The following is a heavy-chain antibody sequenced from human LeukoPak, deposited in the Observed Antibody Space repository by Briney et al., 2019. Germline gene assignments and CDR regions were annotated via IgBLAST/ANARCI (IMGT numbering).Heavy chain of an antibody. V-gene: IGHV3-7*01. D-gene: IGHD2-15*01. CDR3: ARDYCSGGSCYSGYYYMDV. Sequence: TGGSLRLSCAASGFTFISYWMSWVRQAPGKGLEWVANIKQDGSEKYYVDSVKGQFTISRDNAKNSLYLQMNSLRADDTAVYYCARDYCSGGSCYSGYYYMDVWGKGTTVTVSS. CDR2: IKQDGSEK. J-gene: IGHJ6*03. CDR1: GFTFISYW.